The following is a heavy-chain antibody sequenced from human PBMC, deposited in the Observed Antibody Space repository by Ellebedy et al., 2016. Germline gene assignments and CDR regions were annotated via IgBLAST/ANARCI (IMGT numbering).Heavy chain of an antibody. Sequence: SETLSLXXTVSGGSISSGGYYWNWIRQHPGKGLEWIGYIDYSGSTYYNPSLKSRITVSVDTSKNQFSLKLNSVTAADTAVYFCARGSTIAAAANDAFDIWGQGTMVTVSS. V-gene: IGHV4-31*03. D-gene: IGHD6-13*01. CDR2: IDYSGST. CDR1: GGSISSGGYY. CDR3: ARGSTIAAAANDAFDI. J-gene: IGHJ3*02.